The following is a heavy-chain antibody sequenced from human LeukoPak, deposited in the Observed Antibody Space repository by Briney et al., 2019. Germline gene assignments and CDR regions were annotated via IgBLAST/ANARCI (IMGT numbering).Heavy chain of an antibody. CDR1: GFTVSSNY. D-gene: IGHD2-2*01. J-gene: IGHJ3*02. V-gene: IGHV3-53*01. CDR2: IYSGGST. Sequence: PGGSLRLSCAASGFTVSSNYMSWVRQAPGKGLEWVSVIYSGGSTYYTDSVKGRFTIFRDNSKNTLYLQMNSLRAEDTAVYYCARDLDCSSTSCSGGTNDAFDIWGQGTMVTVSS. CDR3: ARDLDCSSTSCSGGTNDAFDI.